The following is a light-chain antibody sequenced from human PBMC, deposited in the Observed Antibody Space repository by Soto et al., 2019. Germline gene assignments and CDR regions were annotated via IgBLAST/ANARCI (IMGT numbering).Light chain of an antibody. J-gene: IGLJ1*01. CDR1: SSDIGGYNY. Sequence: QSALTQPASVSGSPGQSITVSCTGTSSDIGGYNYVSWYQQHPGKAPKLMVYEVTNRPSGVSDRFSGSKSGNTTSLTISGRQADDEGYYYCSSYTSRSSIYVFGTGTKVTVL. CDR3: SSYTSRSSIYV. CDR2: EVT. V-gene: IGLV2-14*01.